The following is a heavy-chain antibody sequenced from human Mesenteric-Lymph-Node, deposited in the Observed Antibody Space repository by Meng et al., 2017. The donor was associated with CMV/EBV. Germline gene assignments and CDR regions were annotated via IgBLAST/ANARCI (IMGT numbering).Heavy chain of an antibody. D-gene: IGHD6-13*01. V-gene: IGHV1-2*06. J-gene: IGHJ4*02. CDR2: INPNSGGT. CDR1: GYTFTGYC. CDR3: ARIDKPGIAAAGTL. Sequence: KASGYTFTGYCMHWVRQAPGQGLEWMGRINPNSGGTNYAQKFQGRVTMTRDTSISTAYMELSRLRSDDTAVYYCARIDKPGIAAAGTLWGQGTLVTVSS.